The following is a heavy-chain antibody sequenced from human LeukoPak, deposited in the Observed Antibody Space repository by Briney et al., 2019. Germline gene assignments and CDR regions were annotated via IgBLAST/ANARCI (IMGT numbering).Heavy chain of an antibody. CDR1: GFTFDDYG. CDR3: AKARGYSYGYFGGDFDY. V-gene: IGHV3-20*04. Sequence: PGGSLRLSCAASGFTFDDYGMSWVRQAPGKGLEWVSGINWNGGSTGYADSVKGRFTISRDNSKNTLYLQMNSLRAEDTAVYYCAKARGYSYGYFGGDFDYWGQGTLVTVSS. D-gene: IGHD5-18*01. J-gene: IGHJ4*02. CDR2: INWNGGST.